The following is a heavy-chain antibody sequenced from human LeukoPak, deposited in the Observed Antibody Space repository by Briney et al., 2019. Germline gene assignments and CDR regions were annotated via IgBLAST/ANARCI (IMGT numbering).Heavy chain of an antibody. CDR2: ISYDGSNK. CDR1: GFTFSSYA. J-gene: IGHJ4*02. CDR3: ARSPLWFQYFDY. Sequence: GRSLRLSCAASGFTFSSYAMHWVRQAPGKGLEWVAVISYDGSNKYYADSVKGRFAISRDNSKNTLYPQMNSLRAEDTAVYYCARSPLWFQYFDYWGQGTLVTVSS. V-gene: IGHV3-30*09. D-gene: IGHD3-10*01.